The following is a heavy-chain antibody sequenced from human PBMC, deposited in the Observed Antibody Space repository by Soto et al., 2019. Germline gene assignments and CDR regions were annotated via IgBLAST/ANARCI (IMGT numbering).Heavy chain of an antibody. CDR3: AKDRWSGYKDAFDI. D-gene: IGHD3-3*01. Sequence: GGSLRLSCAASGFTFSSYGMHWVRQAPGKGLEWVAVISYDGSNKYYADSVKGRFTISRDNSKNTLYLQMNSLRAEDTAVYYCAKDRWSGYKDAFDIWGQGTMVTVSS. J-gene: IGHJ3*02. V-gene: IGHV3-30*18. CDR2: ISYDGSNK. CDR1: GFTFSSYG.